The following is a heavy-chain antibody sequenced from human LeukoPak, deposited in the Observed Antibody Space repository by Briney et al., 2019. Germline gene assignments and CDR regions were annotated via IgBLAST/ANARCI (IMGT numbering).Heavy chain of an antibody. V-gene: IGHV3-13*01. J-gene: IGHJ6*04. D-gene: IGHD1-1*01. CDR1: GFTFSSYA. Sequence: GGSLRLSCAASGFTFSSYAMDWVRPAPGRGLEWVSAIGTAGDTYYPGPVKGRFTISRQNAKNSLYLQMNSLRAGGTAVYYCARAPGTTRYYGMDVWGEGTTVTVSS. CDR3: ARAPGTTRYYGMDV. CDR2: IGTAGDT.